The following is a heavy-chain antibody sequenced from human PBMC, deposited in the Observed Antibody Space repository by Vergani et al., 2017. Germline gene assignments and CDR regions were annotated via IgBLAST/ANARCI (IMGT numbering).Heavy chain of an antibody. CDR3: AKVSRYIHLGELSLYFASTTGRWGFDY. D-gene: IGHD3-16*02. J-gene: IGHJ4*02. Sequence: EVQLVESGGGLVQPGGSLRLSCAASGFTFSSYAMSWVRQAPGKGLEWVSAISGSGGSKYYADSVKGRVTISRGNSKKTLFLQMNSLRAEDTAVYYCAKVSRYIHLGELSLYFASTTGRWGFDYWGQGTLVTVSS. V-gene: IGHV3-23*04. CDR2: ISGSGGSK. CDR1: GFTFSSYA.